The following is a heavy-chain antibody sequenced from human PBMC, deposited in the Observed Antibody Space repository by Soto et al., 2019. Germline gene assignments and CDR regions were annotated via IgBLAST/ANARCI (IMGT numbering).Heavy chain of an antibody. V-gene: IGHV5-10-1*01. J-gene: IGHJ6*02. CDR3: ARQKIAARPYYYYGMDV. CDR2: IDPSDSYT. CDR1: GYSFTSYW. D-gene: IGHD6-6*01. Sequence: LGESLKISCKGSGYSFTSYWISWVRQMPGKGLEWMGRIDPSDSYTNYSPSFQGHVTISADKSISTAYLQWSSLKASDTAMYYCARQKIAARPYYYYGMDVWGQGTTVTVSS.